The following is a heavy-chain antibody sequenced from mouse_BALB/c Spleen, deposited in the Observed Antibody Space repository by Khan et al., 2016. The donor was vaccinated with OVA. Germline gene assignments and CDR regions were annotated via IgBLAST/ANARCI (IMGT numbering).Heavy chain of an antibody. CDR2: IYPGTDNT. CDR3: AIEEALYYFDY. V-gene: IGHV1-76*01. D-gene: IGHD3-2*02. Sequence: QIQLVQSGAELVRPGASVKLSCKTSGYIFNSYWIHWVKQRSGQGLEWIARIYPGTDNTYYNEKLKDKATLTADKSSSTAYMQLSSLKSEDSAVYFCAIEEALYYFDYWGQGTTLTVSS. J-gene: IGHJ2*01. CDR1: GYIFNSYW.